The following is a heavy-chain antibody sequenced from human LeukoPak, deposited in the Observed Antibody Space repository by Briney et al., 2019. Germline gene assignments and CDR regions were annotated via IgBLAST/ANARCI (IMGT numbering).Heavy chain of an antibody. V-gene: IGHV3-74*03. D-gene: IGHD4-17*01. CDR1: GFTFSSYW. Sequence: GGSLRLSCAASGFTFSSYWMHWVRQAPGKGLVWVSRINSDGSSTTYADSVKGRFTISRDNAQNTLYLQMNSLRVEDTALYYCVRAGTALTMYGMDVWGHGTTVIVSS. CDR3: VRAGTALTMYGMDV. CDR2: INSDGSST. J-gene: IGHJ6*02.